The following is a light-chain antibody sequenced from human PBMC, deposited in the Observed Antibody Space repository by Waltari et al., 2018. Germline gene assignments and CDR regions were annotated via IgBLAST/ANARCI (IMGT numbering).Light chain of an antibody. J-gene: IGLJ1*01. V-gene: IGLV3-1*01. Sequence: SYELTQPSSVSVSPGETVSITCSGDKLGEKFVSWYQQRPGQSPVVVIYEDSKRPSGIPGRFSGSNSGNTATLTISGTQAMDEADYYCQTWDSRNAVFGSATK. CDR1: KLGEKF. CDR3: QTWDSRNAV. CDR2: EDS.